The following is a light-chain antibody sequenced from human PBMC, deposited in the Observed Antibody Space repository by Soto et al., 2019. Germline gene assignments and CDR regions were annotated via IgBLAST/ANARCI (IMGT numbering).Light chain of an antibody. V-gene: IGLV1-40*01. CDR1: SSNIGAGYD. J-gene: IGLJ1*01. Sequence: QSVLTQPPSVSGAPGQGVTISCTGSSSNIGAGYDVHWYQQLPGTAPKLLIYGNSNRPSGVPDRFSGSKSGTSASLAITGLQAEDEADYYCQSYGSLSYVFGTGTKLTVL. CDR3: QSYGSLSYV. CDR2: GNS.